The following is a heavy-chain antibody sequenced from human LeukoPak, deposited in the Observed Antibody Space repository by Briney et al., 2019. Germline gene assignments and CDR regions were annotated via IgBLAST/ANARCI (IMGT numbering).Heavy chain of an antibody. V-gene: IGHV4-38-2*01. J-gene: IGHJ4*02. D-gene: IGHD3-3*01. CDR2: IYHSGST. Sequence: SETLSLTCAVSGYSISSGYYWGWIRQPPGKGLEWIGGIYHSGSTYYNPSLKSRVTISVDTSKNQFSLKLSSVTAADTAVYYCARHWSERYYFDYWGQGTLVTVSS. CDR1: GYSISSGYY. CDR3: ARHWSERYYFDY.